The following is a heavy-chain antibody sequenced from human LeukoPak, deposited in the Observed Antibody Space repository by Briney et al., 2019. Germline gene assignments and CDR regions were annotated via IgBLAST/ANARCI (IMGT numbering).Heavy chain of an antibody. CDR2: IYYSGST. CDR1: GGSISSSSYY. D-gene: IGHD2-21*02. Sequence: PSETLSLTCTVSGGSISSSSYYWGWIRQPPGKGLEWIGSIYYSGSTYYNPSLKSRVTISVDTSKNQFSLKLSSVTAADTAVYYCASASIVVVTSDAFDIWGQGTMVTVSS. V-gene: IGHV4-39*01. CDR3: ASASIVVVTSDAFDI. J-gene: IGHJ3*02.